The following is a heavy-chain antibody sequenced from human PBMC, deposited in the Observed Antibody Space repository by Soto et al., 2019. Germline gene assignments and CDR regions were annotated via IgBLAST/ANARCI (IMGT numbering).Heavy chain of an antibody. V-gene: IGHV3-48*03. J-gene: IGHJ4*02. CDR1: GFDFRIYE. CDR3: ARRGYSGYDWGWYFDF. CDR2: IGSTGSTI. Sequence: EVLLVESGGALVQPGGSLRLSCEASGFDFRIYEMNWVRQAPGKGLEWLSYIGSTGSTIYYADSVKGRFTISRDDGKNSVYLQMITLRAEDTAVYYCARRGYSGYDWGWYFDFWGQGTAVNVSS. D-gene: IGHD5-12*01.